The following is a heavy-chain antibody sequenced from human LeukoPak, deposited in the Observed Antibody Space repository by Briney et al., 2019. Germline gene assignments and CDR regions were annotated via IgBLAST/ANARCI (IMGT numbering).Heavy chain of an antibody. J-gene: IGHJ3*02. Sequence: PGGSLRLSCAASRFTFDDYIMHWVRQAPGKGLGWVSLISWDGETTYYADSVKGRFTTSRDNSKNSLYLQMNSLRSEDTALYYCAKARGLIGGAFDIWGQGTMVTVSS. CDR2: ISWDGETT. D-gene: IGHD3-22*01. CDR1: RFTFDDYI. V-gene: IGHV3-43*01. CDR3: AKARGLIGGAFDI.